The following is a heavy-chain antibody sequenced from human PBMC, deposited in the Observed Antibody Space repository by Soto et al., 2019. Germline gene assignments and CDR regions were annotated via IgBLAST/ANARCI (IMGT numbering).Heavy chain of an antibody. CDR1: GFTFSSYR. Sequence: LKLSCAASGFTFSSYRMHWVRQAPGKGLEWVAVILYDGSNKYYADSVKGRFTLSRDNSNNTLYLQMNSLRAEDTAVYYCASLPGIAARQQYGMDVWGQGTTVTVSS. CDR3: ASLPGIAARQQYGMDV. D-gene: IGHD6-6*01. CDR2: ILYDGSNK. J-gene: IGHJ6*02. V-gene: IGHV3-33*01.